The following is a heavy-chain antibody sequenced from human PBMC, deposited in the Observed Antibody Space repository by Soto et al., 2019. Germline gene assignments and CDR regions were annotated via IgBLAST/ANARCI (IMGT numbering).Heavy chain of an antibody. Sequence: KTSETLSLTCAVYGGSFSGYYWSWIRQPPGKGLEWIGEINHSGSTNYNPSLKSRVTISVDTSKNQFSLKLSSVTAADTAVYYCARALGYSYGFYYFDYWGQGTLVTVSS. V-gene: IGHV4-34*01. J-gene: IGHJ4*02. CDR1: GGSFSGYY. D-gene: IGHD5-18*01. CDR3: ARALGYSYGFYYFDY. CDR2: INHSGST.